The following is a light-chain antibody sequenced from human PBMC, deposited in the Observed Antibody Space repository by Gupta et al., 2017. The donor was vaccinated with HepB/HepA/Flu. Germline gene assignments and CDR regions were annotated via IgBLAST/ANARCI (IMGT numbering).Light chain of an antibody. CDR2: QDS. J-gene: IGLJ2*01. CDR3: QAWDSSTR. CDR1: KLGDKY. Sequence: SYELTQPPSASVSPGQTASITCSGDKLGDKYACWYQQKPGQSPVLVIYQDSKRPSGIPERFSGSNSGNTATLTISGTQAMDEADYYCQAWDSSTRFGGGTKLTVL. V-gene: IGLV3-1*01.